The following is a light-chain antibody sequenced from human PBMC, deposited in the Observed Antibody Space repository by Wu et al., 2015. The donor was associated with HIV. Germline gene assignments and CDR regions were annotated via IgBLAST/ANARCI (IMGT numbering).Light chain of an antibody. CDR2: GAS. CDR1: QSVSSNH. Sequence: EIVLTQSPGTLSLSPGERATLSCRASQSVSSNHLAWYQQKPGQAPRLLIYGASSRATGIPDRFSGSGSGTDFTLTISRLEPEDFAVYYCQQYGSSRTWTFGQGPRWKSN. V-gene: IGKV3-20*01. J-gene: IGKJ1*01. CDR3: QQYGSSRTWT.